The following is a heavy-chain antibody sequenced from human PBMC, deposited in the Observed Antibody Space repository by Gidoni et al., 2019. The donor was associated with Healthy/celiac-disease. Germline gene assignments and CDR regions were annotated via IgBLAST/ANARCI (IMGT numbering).Heavy chain of an antibody. Sequence: EVQLLESGGGLVQPGGSLRLSCAASGFTFSSYARSWVRPAPGQGLEWFSVISGSGGSTYDADSVKGRFPISRDNSKNTLYLQMNSLRAEDMAVYYCAKVYSGSYFFYWGQGSLVTVSS. CDR3: AKVYSGSYFFY. CDR2: ISGSGGST. J-gene: IGHJ4*02. D-gene: IGHD1-26*01. CDR1: GFTFSSYA. V-gene: IGHV3-23*01.